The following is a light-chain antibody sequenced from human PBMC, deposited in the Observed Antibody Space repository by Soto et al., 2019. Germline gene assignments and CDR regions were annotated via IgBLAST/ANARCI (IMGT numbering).Light chain of an antibody. J-gene: IGLJ1*01. CDR1: SSDVGTYNR. CDR3: SSYTSSSTYV. CDR2: EVN. V-gene: IGLV2-18*02. Sequence: QSALTQPPSVSGSPGQSVIISCTGTSSDVGTYNRVSWYQQPPGTAPKLMIFEVNNRPAGVPDRFSGSKSGNTASLTIFGLQAEDEAVYYCSSYTSSSTYVFGTGTKVTVL.